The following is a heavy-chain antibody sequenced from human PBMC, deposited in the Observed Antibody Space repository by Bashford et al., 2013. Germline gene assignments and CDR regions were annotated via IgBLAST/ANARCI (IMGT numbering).Heavy chain of an antibody. J-gene: IGHJ4*02. D-gene: IGHD6-19*01. CDR1: GFAFEDYT. Sequence: GGSLRLSCAASGFAFEDYTMHWVRQAPGRGLEWVSLISWNGLTYYADSVKGRFAVSRDNSKNSLYLQLNSLRTEDTALYFCTKGPFGYSSGWEFDSWGQGTLVTVSS. V-gene: IGHV3-43*01. CDR3: TKGPFGYSSGWEFDS. CDR2: ISWNGLT.